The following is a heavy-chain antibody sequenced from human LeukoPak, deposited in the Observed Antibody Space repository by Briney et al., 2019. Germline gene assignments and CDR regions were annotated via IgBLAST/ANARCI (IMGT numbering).Heavy chain of an antibody. CDR1: GFNFSSYS. CDR2: ISSSSSFI. J-gene: IGHJ4*02. D-gene: IGHD6-13*01. Sequence: GGSLRLSCAGSGFNFSSYSMSWVRQAPWKGLEFVSSISSSSSFIYYADSVKGRFTISRDNAKKSLSLQMNSLRADDTAVYYCARGYSSSWYLDWGQGTLVTVSS. V-gene: IGHV3-21*01. CDR3: ARGYSSSWYLD.